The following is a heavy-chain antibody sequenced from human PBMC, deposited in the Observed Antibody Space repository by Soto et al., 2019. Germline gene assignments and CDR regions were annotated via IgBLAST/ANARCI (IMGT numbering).Heavy chain of an antibody. Sequence: PSETLSLTCSVSGGSIRRSDSCWSWVRQPPGKGLEWIGEINDSGSTNYNPSLKSRVTISVDTSKNQFSLKLSPVTAADTAVYYCARRSYSSSLDVWGKGTTVTVSS. V-gene: IGHV4-39*07. D-gene: IGHD6-13*01. CDR1: GGSIRRSDSC. CDR2: INDSGST. J-gene: IGHJ6*04. CDR3: ARRSYSSSLDV.